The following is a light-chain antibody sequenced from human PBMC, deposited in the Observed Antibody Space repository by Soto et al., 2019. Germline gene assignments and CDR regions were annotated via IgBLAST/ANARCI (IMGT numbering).Light chain of an antibody. CDR1: QSVSNYY. CDR3: HQDHASPRT. CDR2: GAS. V-gene: IGKV3-20*01. Sequence: EIVLTQSGGTLSLSPGEIAALAGRASQSVSNYYLAWYQHKSGQAPRLLIYGASNRATGIPDRFSGSGSGTDVTLTITRLEPEDFAVYHCHQDHASPRTFRGGTKVDNK. J-gene: IGKJ4*01.